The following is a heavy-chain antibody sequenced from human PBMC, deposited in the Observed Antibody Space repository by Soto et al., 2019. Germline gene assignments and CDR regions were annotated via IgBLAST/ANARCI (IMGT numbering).Heavy chain of an antibody. D-gene: IGHD3-10*01. CDR3: ARGYYYDSRSSVPY. CDR1: SGSFSTYY. CDR2: INQSGST. V-gene: IGHV4-34*01. J-gene: IGHJ4*02. Sequence: QVQLQQWGAGLLKPSETLSLTCAVYSGSFSTYYWNWIRQPPGKGLEWIGEINQSGSTNYNPSLKSRVTMSVDTSKNQFSLKLNSVTAADTAVYYCARGYYYDSRSSVPYWGQGTLVTVSS.